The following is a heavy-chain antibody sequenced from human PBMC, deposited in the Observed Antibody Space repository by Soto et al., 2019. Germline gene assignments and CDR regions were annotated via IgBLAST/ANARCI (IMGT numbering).Heavy chain of an antibody. J-gene: IGHJ6*03. CDR3: ARCGGVFPYDYYYMDV. V-gene: IGHV1-8*01. D-gene: IGHD6-13*01. Sequence: QVQLVQSGAEVKKPGASVKVSCKASGYTFPSYDINWVRPATGHGLEWLGWMNPNSGNTGDAQKFQGRVTMTRNTSISTAYMELSSLRAEDTAVDYCARCGGVFPYDYYYMDVGGKGTTVTVSS. CDR2: MNPNSGNT. CDR1: GYTFPSYD.